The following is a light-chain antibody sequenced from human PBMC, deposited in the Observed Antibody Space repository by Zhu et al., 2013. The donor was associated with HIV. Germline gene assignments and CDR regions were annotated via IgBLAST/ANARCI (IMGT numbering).Light chain of an antibody. V-gene: IGKV1-5*01. CDR1: QSISSW. Sequence: DIQMTQSPSTLSASVGDRVTITCRASQSISSWLAWYQQKPGKAPKLLIYDASSLESGVPSRFSGSGSGTEFTLTISSLQPDDFATYYCPGNIVINSVTFGGGTKVEMK. CDR3: PGNIVINSVT. CDR2: DAS. J-gene: IGKJ4*01.